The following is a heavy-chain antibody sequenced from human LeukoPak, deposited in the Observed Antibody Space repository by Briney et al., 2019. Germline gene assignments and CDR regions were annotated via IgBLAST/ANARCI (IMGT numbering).Heavy chain of an antibody. CDR3: ARDLEYYYYGMDV. CDR1: GFTFSSYA. Sequence: GGSLRLSCAASGFTFSSYAMHWVRQAPGKGLEWVAVISYDGSNKYYADSVKGRFTISRDNSKNTLYLQMNSLRAEDTAVYYCARDLEYYYYGMDVWGQGITVTVSS. CDR2: ISYDGSNK. J-gene: IGHJ6*02. V-gene: IGHV3-30-3*01.